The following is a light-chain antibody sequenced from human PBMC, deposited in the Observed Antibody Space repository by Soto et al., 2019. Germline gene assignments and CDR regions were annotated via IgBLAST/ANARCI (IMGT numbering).Light chain of an antibody. V-gene: IGLV2-14*03. CDR2: DVS. CDR1: SSDVGGYNY. J-gene: IGLJ1*01. CDR3: GSFAGGNTYV. Sequence: QSVLTQPASVSGSPGQSIAISCTGTSSDVGGYNYVSWYQHHPGKAPKLMIFDVSNRPSGVSNRFSGSKSGNTASLTISGLQTEDEADYYCGSFAGGNTYVFGAGTKVTVL.